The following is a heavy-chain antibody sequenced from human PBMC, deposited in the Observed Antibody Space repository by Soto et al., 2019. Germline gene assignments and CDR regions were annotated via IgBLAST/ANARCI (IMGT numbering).Heavy chain of an antibody. D-gene: IGHD3-10*01. J-gene: IGHJ6*02. Sequence: QVQLVQSGAEVKRAGASVKVSCKASGYTFSSYGLSWVRQAPGQGLEWMGWISDYNGNTHYAQKFQGRVIMAQAPSTRTAYLELRSLGSDDTAVYFCAREGYYSGSGTYSPPRYYGMDVWGQGTTVTVSS. CDR3: AREGYYSGSGTYSPPRYYGMDV. CDR2: ISDYNGNT. CDR1: GYTFSSYG. V-gene: IGHV1-18*01.